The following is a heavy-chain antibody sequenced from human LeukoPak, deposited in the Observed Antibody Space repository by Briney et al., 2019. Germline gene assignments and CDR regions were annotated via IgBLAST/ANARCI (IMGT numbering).Heavy chain of an antibody. CDR1: GFTFSSYA. D-gene: IGHD6-19*01. CDR2: ISGSGGST. CDR3: AKDFYLGYSSGWRRNLFDY. Sequence: GGSLRLSCAASGFTFSSYAMSWVRQAPGKGLEWVSAISGSGGSTYYADSVKGRFTISRDNSKNTLYLQMNSLRAEDTAVYYCAKDFYLGYSSGWRRNLFDYWGQGTLVTVSS. J-gene: IGHJ4*02. V-gene: IGHV3-23*01.